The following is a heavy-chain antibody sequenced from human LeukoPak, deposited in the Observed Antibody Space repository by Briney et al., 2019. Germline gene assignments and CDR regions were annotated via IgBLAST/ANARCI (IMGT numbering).Heavy chain of an antibody. J-gene: IGHJ4*02. Sequence: PSETLSLTCTVSGGSISSSSYYWGWIRQPPGKGLEWIGSIYYSGSTYYNPSLKSRVTISVDTSKNQFSLKLSSVTAADTAVYYCASHVWFGELCYFDYWGQGTLVTVSS. D-gene: IGHD3-10*01. CDR3: ASHVWFGELCYFDY. V-gene: IGHV4-39*01. CDR1: GGSISSSSYY. CDR2: IYYSGST.